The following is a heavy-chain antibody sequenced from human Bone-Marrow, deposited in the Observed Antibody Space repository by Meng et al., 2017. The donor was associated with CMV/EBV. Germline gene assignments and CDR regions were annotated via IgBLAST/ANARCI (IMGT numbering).Heavy chain of an antibody. J-gene: IGHJ4*02. CDR2: IYYSGST. CDR1: GGSISSSSYY. Sequence: SETLSLTCTVSGGSISSSSYYWSWIRQPPGKGLEWIGYIYYSGSTNYNPSLKSRVTISVDTSKNQFSLKLSSVTAADTAVYYCARVAVPAATGGNYFDYWGQGTLVTVSS. CDR3: ARVAVPAATGGNYFDY. D-gene: IGHD2-2*01. V-gene: IGHV4-61*01.